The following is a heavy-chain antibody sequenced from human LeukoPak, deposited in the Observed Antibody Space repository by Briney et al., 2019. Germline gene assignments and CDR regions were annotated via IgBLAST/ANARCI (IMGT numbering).Heavy chain of an antibody. J-gene: IGHJ3*02. CDR3: ARDRTNYDFWSGAPDAFDI. V-gene: IGHV1-69*13. D-gene: IGHD3-3*01. Sequence: RASVKVSCKASGGTFSSYAISWVRQAPGQGLEWMGGIIPIFGTANYAQKFQGRVTITADESTSTAYVELSSLRSEDTAVYYCARDRTNYDFWSGAPDAFDIWGQGTMVTVSS. CDR2: IIPIFGTA. CDR1: GGTFSSYA.